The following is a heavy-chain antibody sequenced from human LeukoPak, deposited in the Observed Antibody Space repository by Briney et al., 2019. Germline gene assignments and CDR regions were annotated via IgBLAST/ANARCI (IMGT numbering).Heavy chain of an antibody. CDR1: GLTVNINN. CDR2: IYSGGAT. J-gene: IGHJ3*02. Sequence: PGGSLRLSCVASGLTVNINNMSSVRQAPGKGLEWVSAIYSGGATYYADSVKGRFTVSRDDSKNTLYLQMYRLRVEDTAMYYCVSQKWLYAFDIWGQGTMVTVSS. D-gene: IGHD5-24*01. CDR3: VSQKWLYAFDI. V-gene: IGHV3-53*01.